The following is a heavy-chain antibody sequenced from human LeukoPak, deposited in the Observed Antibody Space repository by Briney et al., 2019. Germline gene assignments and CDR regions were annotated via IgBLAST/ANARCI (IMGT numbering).Heavy chain of an antibody. CDR3: ARGSPTTMATLLLDY. D-gene: IGHD4-23*01. CDR2: INPNSGGT. Sequence: GASVTVSCKASGYTFTGYYMHWVRQAPGQGLEWMGWINPNSGGTNSAQKFQGRVTMTRDTSISIVYMELSRLRAGDTAVYYCARGSPTTMATLLLDYWGQGTLVTVST. J-gene: IGHJ4*02. V-gene: IGHV1-2*02. CDR1: GYTFTGYY.